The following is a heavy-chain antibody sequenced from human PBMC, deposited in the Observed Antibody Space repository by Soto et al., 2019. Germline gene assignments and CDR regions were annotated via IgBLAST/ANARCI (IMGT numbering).Heavy chain of an antibody. Sequence: VLLVESGGGLVQPGGSLKLSCAASGFVFKDSSIHWVRQASGKGLEWVGRIRDRAYSYATAYAASVKGRFTISRDDSINTAYLQMKSLKTEDTAIYYCTRLISADQDYGGQGTLVTVSS. CDR2: IRDRAYSYAT. V-gene: IGHV3-73*01. D-gene: IGHD3-10*01. CDR1: GFVFKDSS. CDR3: TRLISADQDY. J-gene: IGHJ4*02.